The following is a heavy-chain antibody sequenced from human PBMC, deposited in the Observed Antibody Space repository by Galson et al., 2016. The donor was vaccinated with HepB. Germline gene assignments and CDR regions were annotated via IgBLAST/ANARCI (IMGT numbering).Heavy chain of an antibody. V-gene: IGHV5-51*01. D-gene: IGHD5-24*01. CDR1: GYRFNSNW. CDR2: VNADDPNR. J-gene: IGHJ3*02. Sequence: QSGAEVKKPGESLRISCKGSGYRFNSNWISWVRQMPGKGQEWMGNVNADDPNRNYHPSFQSQVTISADKSINTAYLQWSSLKASDTAMYYCASHYVYRDGHNSNAFDIWGQGTMVTVSS. CDR3: ASHYVYRDGHNSNAFDI.